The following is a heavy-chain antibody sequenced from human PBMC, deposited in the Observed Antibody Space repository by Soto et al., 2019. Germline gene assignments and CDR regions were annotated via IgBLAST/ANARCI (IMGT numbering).Heavy chain of an antibody. Sequence: QVQLVQSGAEVKKPGSSVKVSCKASEGTFRKYTFSWVRQAPGQGLEWMGGIFPIFGATNYAQKFQGRVTITADELTSTVSMELSSLRSDDTAVYYCTRDRRSGWSFVGSWPYYFDYWGQGTLVTVSS. CDR3: TRDRRSGWSFVGSWPYYFDY. V-gene: IGHV1-69*01. CDR2: IFPIFGAT. D-gene: IGHD6-19*01. CDR1: EGTFRKYT. J-gene: IGHJ4*02.